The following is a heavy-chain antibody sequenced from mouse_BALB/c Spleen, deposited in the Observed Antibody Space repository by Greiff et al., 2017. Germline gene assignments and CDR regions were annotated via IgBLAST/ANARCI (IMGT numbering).Heavy chain of an antibody. J-gene: IGHJ2*01. D-gene: IGHD1-2*01. CDR2: ISSGGSYT. CDR3: ARGSYGYDY. V-gene: IGHV5-9-4*01. CDR1: GFTFSSYA. Sequence: EVQGVESGGGLVKPGGSLKLSCAASGFTFSSYAMSWVRQSPEKRLEWVAEISSGGSYTYYPDTVTGRFTISRDNAKNTLYLEMSSLRSEDTAMYYCARGSYGYDYWGQGTTLTVSS.